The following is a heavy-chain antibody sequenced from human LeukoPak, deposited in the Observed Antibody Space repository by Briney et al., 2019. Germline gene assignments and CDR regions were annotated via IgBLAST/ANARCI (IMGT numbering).Heavy chain of an antibody. CDR1: GFTFSSYE. CDR2: ISSSGSTI. D-gene: IGHD2-2*01. V-gene: IGHV3-48*03. CDR3: ARDMIPAAIYYYYYGMDV. J-gene: IGHJ6*02. Sequence: GGSLRLSCAASGFTFSSYEMNWVRQAPGKELEWVSYISSSGSTIYYADSVKGRFTISRDNAKNSLYLQMNSLRAEDTAVYYCARDMIPAAIYYYYYGMDVWGQGTTVTVSS.